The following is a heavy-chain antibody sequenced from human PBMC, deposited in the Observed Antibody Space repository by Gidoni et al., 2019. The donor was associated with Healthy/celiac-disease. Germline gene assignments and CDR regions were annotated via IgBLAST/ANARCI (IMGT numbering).Heavy chain of an antibody. Sequence: EVQLLESGGGLVQPGGSLRLSCAASGFTFSSYAMSWVRQAPGKGLEWVSAIRGSGGSTYYADSVKGRFTISRDNSKNTLYLQMNSLRAEDTAVYYCAKGGYCSSTSCYTSYNWFDPWGQGTLVTVSS. CDR1: GFTFSSYA. D-gene: IGHD2-2*02. CDR2: IRGSGGST. V-gene: IGHV3-23*01. J-gene: IGHJ5*02. CDR3: AKGGYCSSTSCYTSYNWFDP.